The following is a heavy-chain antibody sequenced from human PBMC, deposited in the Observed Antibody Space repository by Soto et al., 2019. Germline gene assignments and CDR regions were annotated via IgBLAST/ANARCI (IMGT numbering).Heavy chain of an antibody. D-gene: IGHD6-6*01. J-gene: IGHJ5*02. CDR2: INPNIGGT. CDR3: ARSYFSSQGWFDP. V-gene: IGHV1-2*02. CDR1: GYTFTGYY. Sequence: QVQLVQSGAEVKKPGASVKVSCKASGYTFTGYYMHWVRHSTGQGLEWMGWINPNIGGTNYAQKFQGRVTMTRDTSINTAYMERSRLRSDDTAVYYCARSYFSSQGWFDPWGQGTLVNVSS.